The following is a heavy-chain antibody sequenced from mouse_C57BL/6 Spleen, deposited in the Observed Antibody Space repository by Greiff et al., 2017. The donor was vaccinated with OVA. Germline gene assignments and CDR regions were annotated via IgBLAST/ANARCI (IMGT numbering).Heavy chain of an antibody. V-gene: IGHV1-26*01. J-gene: IGHJ3*01. Sequence: EVQLQQSGPELVKPGASVKISCKASGYTFTDYYMNWVKQSHGKSLEWIGDINPNNGGTSYNQKFKGKATLTVDKSSSTAYMELRSLTSEDSAVYYCASPPHYGPFAYWGQGTLVTVSA. CDR1: GYTFTDYY. D-gene: IGHD1-2*01. CDR3: ASPPHYGPFAY. CDR2: INPNNGGT.